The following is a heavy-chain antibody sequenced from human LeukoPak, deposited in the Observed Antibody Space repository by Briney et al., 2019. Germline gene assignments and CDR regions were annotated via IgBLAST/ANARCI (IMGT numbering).Heavy chain of an antibody. V-gene: IGHV1-24*01. Sequence: ASVKVSCKASGYTFTSYYMHWVRQAPGQGLEWMGGFDPEDGETIYAQKFQGRVTMTEDTSTDTAYMELSSLRSEDTAVYYCAAHTAMVPDYMDVWGKGTTVTISS. J-gene: IGHJ6*03. CDR3: AAHTAMVPDYMDV. CDR1: GYTFTSYY. D-gene: IGHD5-18*01. CDR2: FDPEDGET.